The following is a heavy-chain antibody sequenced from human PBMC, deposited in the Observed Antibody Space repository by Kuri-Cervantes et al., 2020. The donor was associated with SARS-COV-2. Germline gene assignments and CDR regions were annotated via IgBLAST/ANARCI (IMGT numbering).Heavy chain of an antibody. CDR1: GFTFSSYA. D-gene: IGHD3-22*01. J-gene: IGHJ4*02. V-gene: IGHV3-23*01. CDR2: ISGSGGST. CDR3: ASGYSIDY. Sequence: RTLSLTCAASGFTFSSYAMSWVRQAPGKGLEWVSAISGSGGSTYYADSVKGRFTISRDNSKNTLYLQMNSLRAEDTAVYYCASGYSIDYWGQGTLVTVSS.